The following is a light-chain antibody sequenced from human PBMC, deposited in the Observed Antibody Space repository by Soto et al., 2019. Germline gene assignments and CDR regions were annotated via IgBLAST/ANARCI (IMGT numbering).Light chain of an antibody. CDR3: QQRSNWLLT. Sequence: EIVLTQSPGTPSLSPGERATLSCRASQSVSSYLAWYQQKPGQAPRLLIYDASNRATGIPARFSGSGSGTDFTLTISSLEPEDFVVYYCQQRSNWLLTFGGGTKVDIK. V-gene: IGKV3-11*01. CDR1: QSVSSY. J-gene: IGKJ4*01. CDR2: DAS.